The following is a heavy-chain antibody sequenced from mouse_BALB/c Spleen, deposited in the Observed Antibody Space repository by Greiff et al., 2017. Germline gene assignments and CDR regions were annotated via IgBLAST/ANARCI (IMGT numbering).Heavy chain of an antibody. CDR3: SRHTTVVARGAMDY. V-gene: IGHV5-6*01. Sequence: EVKLVESGGDLVKPGGSLKLSCAASGFTFSSYGMSWVRQTPDKRLEWVATISSGGSYTYYPDSVKGRFTISRDNAKNTLYLQMSSLKSEDTAMYYCSRHTTVVARGAMDYWGQGTSVTVSS. CDR1: GFTFSSYG. J-gene: IGHJ4*01. D-gene: IGHD1-1*01. CDR2: ISSGGSYT.